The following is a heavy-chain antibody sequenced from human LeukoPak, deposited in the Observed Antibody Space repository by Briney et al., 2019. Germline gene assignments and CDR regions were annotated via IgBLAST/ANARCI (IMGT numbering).Heavy chain of an antibody. CDR1: GFTFSSYG. CDR3: AKDPPRKLIVVVTGWFDP. Sequence: GGSLRLSCAASGFTFSSYGMSWVRQAPGKGLEWVSAISGSGGSTYYADSVKGRFTISRDNSKNTLYLQMNSLRAEDTAVYYCAKDPPRKLIVVVTGWFDPWGQGTLVTVSS. CDR2: ISGSGGST. D-gene: IGHD2-21*02. V-gene: IGHV3-23*01. J-gene: IGHJ5*02.